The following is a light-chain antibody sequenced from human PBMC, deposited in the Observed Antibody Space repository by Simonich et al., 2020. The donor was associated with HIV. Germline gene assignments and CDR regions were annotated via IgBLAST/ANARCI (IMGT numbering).Light chain of an antibody. Sequence: EIVMTQSPATLSVSPGKRATLSCRASQSVSSNLAWFQQKPGQAPRILNYGASIRATGIPARFSGSGSGTEFTLTISSMQSEDFAVYYCQQYNNWPRTFGQGTKVEIK. J-gene: IGKJ1*01. CDR3: QQYNNWPRT. V-gene: IGKV3-15*01. CDR2: GAS. CDR1: QSVSSN.